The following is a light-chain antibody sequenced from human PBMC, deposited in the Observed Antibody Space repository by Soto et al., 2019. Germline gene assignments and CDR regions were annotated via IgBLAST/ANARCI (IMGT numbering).Light chain of an antibody. Sequence: QSALTQPASVSGSPGQSITISCTGTSSDVGGYNYVSWYQQLPGKAPKLMIYDVSNRPSGVSNRFSGSKSGNTASLTISGLQAEDEADYYCSSYTSSSTLEGVFGGGTQLTVL. J-gene: IGLJ2*01. CDR3: SSYTSSSTLEGV. V-gene: IGLV2-14*01. CDR1: SSDVGGYNY. CDR2: DVS.